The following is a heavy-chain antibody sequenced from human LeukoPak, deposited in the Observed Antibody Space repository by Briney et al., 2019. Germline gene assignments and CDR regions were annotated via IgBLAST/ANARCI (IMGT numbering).Heavy chain of an antibody. CDR1: GFTLSSNY. CDR2: IYSGGST. CDR3: AREGVVAALDY. J-gene: IGHJ4*02. D-gene: IGHD5-12*01. V-gene: IGHV3-53*01. Sequence: VGSLRLSPAASGFTLSSNYMSWVRHAPGEGLERVSVIYSGGSTYYADSVKGRFTISRDNSKNTLYLQMNSLRAEDTAVYYCAREGVVAALDYWGQGTLVTVSS.